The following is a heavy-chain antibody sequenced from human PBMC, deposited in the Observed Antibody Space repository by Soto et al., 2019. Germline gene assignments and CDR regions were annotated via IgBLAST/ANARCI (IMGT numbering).Heavy chain of an antibody. V-gene: IGHV1-58*01. Sequence: SVKVSCKASGFTFSSSAVHWVRQARGQRLEWIGKIVVGSGNTNYLQKFQERVTITRDMSTRTSYMEVRSLRSDDTAVYYCANDGMDVWGQGTTVTVSS. J-gene: IGHJ6*02. CDR2: IVVGSGNT. CDR3: ANDGMDV. CDR1: GFTFSSSA.